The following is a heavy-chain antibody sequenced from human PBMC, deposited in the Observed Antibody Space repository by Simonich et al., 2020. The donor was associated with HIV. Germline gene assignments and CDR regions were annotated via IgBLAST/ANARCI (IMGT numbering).Heavy chain of an antibody. Sequence: EVQMVQSGVEVKKPGATVKISCKVSGYTFTDYFMHGVQQAPGKGLEGMVLVVPEKGETIYTEKFQGRVTITADTSTDTAYMELSSLRSEDTAVYYCATKIIARDAFDIWGQGTLVTVSS. J-gene: IGHJ3*02. V-gene: IGHV1-69-2*01. CDR2: VVPEKGET. D-gene: IGHD3-16*02. CDR3: ATKIIARDAFDI. CDR1: GYTFTDYF.